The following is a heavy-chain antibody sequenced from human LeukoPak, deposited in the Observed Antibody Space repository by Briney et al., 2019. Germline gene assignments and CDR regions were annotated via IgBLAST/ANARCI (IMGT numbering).Heavy chain of an antibody. Sequence: PGRSLRLSCAASGFTFSSYAMHWVRQAPGKGLEWVSSISSSSSYIYYADSVKGRFTISRDNAKNSLYLQMNSLRAEDTAVYYCARDSRVREFDYWGQGTLVTVSS. CDR1: GFTFSSYA. V-gene: IGHV3-21*01. D-gene: IGHD3-10*01. J-gene: IGHJ4*02. CDR2: ISSSSSYI. CDR3: ARDSRVREFDY.